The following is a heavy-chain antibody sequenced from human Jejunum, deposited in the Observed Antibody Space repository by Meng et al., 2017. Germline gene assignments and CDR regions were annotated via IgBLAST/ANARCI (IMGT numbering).Heavy chain of an antibody. J-gene: IGHJ3*02. CDR1: GYSFANFW. D-gene: IGHD1-1*01. CDR3: ARHLNWNDGADAFDI. CDR2: IQPGDSKT. V-gene: IGHV5-51*01. Sequence: GESLKISCKGSGYSFANFWNGWVRQMPGNGLEWMGIIQPGDSKTRYSPPFQGQVTISADKSSTTAYLQWSSLEASDTAMYYCARHLNWNDGADAFDIWGQGTMVTVSS.